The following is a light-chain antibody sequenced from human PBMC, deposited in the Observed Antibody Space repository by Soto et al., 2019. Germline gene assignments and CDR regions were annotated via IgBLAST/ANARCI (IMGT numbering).Light chain of an antibody. V-gene: IGLV2-8*01. CDR3: SSYAGSNNLV. Sequence: QSALTQPPSASGSPGQSVTISCTGTSSDIGRYNYVSWYQQHPGKAPKLIIYEVTKRPSGVPDRFSGPKSGNTASLTVSGLQAEDEADYYCSSYAGSNNLVFGGGTKLTVL. CDR1: SSDIGRYNY. CDR2: EVT. J-gene: IGLJ2*01.